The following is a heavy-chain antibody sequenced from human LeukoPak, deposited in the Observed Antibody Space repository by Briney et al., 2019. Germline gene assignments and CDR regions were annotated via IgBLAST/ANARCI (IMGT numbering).Heavy chain of an antibody. CDR3: ARSPGYCSGGSCLKTGDYYYGMDV. D-gene: IGHD2-15*01. CDR2: IYYSVST. V-gene: IGHV4-59*01. Sequence: SETLSLTCTVSGGSISSYYWSWIRQPPGKGLEWIGYIYYSVSTNYNPSLKSRVTISVDTSKNQFSLKLSSVTAADTAVYYCARSPGYCSGGSCLKTGDYYYGMDVWGQGTTVTVSS. J-gene: IGHJ6*02. CDR1: GGSISSYY.